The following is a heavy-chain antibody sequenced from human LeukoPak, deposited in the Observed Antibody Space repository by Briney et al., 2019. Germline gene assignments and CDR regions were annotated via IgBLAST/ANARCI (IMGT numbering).Heavy chain of an antibody. J-gene: IGHJ4*02. V-gene: IGHV4-34*01. Sequence: PSETLSLTCAVYGGSFSGYYWSWIRQPPGKGLEWIGEINHSGSTNYNPSLKSRVTISVDTSKNQFFLKLSSVTAADTAVYYCARVGYCSSTSCFPADYWGQGTLVTVSS. D-gene: IGHD2-2*01. CDR1: GGSFSGYY. CDR3: ARVGYCSSTSCFPADY. CDR2: INHSGST.